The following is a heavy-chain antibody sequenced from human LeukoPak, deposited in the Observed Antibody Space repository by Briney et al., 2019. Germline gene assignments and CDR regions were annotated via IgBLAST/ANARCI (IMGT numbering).Heavy chain of an antibody. J-gene: IGHJ3*02. CDR1: GFTFSSYG. CDR2: IWYDGSNK. V-gene: IGHV3-33*01. CDR3: ATSWYSSSWAFDI. D-gene: IGHD6-6*01. Sequence: GGSLRLSCAASGFTFSSYGMHWVRQAPGKGLEWVAVIWYDGSNKYYADSVKGRFTISRDNSKNTLYLQMNSPRAEDTAVYYCATSWYSSSWAFDIWGQGTMVTVSS.